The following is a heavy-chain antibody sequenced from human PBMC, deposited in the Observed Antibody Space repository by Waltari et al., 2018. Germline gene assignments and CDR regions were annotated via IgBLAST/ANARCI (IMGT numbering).Heavy chain of an antibody. Sequence: EVQLVESGGGLVQPGGSLRLSCAASGFTFSSYWMHWVPQAPGKGLVWVSRINSDGSNTNYADSVKGRFTVSRDNAKNTLYLQMSSLRAEDTAVYYCARVPTSTLFDYWGQGTLVTVSS. V-gene: IGHV3-74*01. CDR2: INSDGSNT. J-gene: IGHJ4*02. CDR3: ARVPTSTLFDY. D-gene: IGHD2-2*01. CDR1: GFTFSSYW.